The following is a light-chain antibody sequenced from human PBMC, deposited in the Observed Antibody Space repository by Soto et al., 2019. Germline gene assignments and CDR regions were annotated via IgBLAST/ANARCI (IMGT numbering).Light chain of an antibody. CDR1: SSDFGGYNY. CDR2: EVS. Sequence: QSALTQPPSASGSPGQSVTISCTGTSSDFGGYNYVSWYQQHPGKAPKLMIYEVSKRPSGVPDRFSGSKSANTASLAVSGLPADDEADYYCSPYADSNNLVFGGGTKLTVL. J-gene: IGLJ2*01. V-gene: IGLV2-8*01. CDR3: SPYADSNNLV.